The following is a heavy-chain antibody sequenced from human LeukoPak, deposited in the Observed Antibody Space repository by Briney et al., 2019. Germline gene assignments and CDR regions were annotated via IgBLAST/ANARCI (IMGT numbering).Heavy chain of an antibody. D-gene: IGHD4-17*01. CDR2: ISAYNGNT. Sequence: RASVKVSCKASGYTFTSYGISWVRQAPGQGLEWMGWISAYNGNTNYAQKLQGRVTMTTDTSTSTAYMELRSLRSDDTAVYYCARKTGMTTVTTFDYWGQGTLVTVSS. CDR1: GYTFTSYG. J-gene: IGHJ4*02. V-gene: IGHV1-18*01. CDR3: ARKTGMTTVTTFDY.